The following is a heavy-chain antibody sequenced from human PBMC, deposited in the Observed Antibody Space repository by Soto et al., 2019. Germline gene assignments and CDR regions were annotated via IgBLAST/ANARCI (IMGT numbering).Heavy chain of an antibody. CDR1: GYSFAGYW. CDR2: IDPSDSQT. V-gene: IGHV5-10-1*01. J-gene: IGHJ6*02. Sequence: PGESLKISCKGSGYSFAGYWITWVRQKPGKGLEWMGRIDPSDSQTYYSPSFRGHVTISVTKSITTAYLQWSSLKASDTAMYYCARSGGSYDYYYGMDVWGQGTTVTVSS. CDR3: ARSGGSYDYYYGMDV. D-gene: IGHD1-26*01.